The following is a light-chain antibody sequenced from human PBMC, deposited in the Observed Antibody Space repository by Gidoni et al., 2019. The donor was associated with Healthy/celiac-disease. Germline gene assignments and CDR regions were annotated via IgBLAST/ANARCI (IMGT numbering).Light chain of an antibody. Sequence: SYELTQPPSVSVSPGQTASITCSGDKLGDKYACWYQQNPGQSPVLVIYQYRKRPSGIPERFSCSNSWNTATLTISGTQAMDEADYYCQAWDSSTRVVFGGGTKLTV. CDR1: KLGDKY. V-gene: IGLV3-1*01. CDR2: QYR. CDR3: QAWDSSTRVV. J-gene: IGLJ2*01.